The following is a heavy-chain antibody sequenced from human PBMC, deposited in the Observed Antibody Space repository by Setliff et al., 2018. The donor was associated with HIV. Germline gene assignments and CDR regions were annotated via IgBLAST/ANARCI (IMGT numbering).Heavy chain of an antibody. CDR1: GASISSSPYY. CDR2: ISYSGST. Sequence: SETLSLTCSVSGASISSSPYYWAWIRQPPGKGLEWIATISYSGSTHYNLALMSRVTISMDTSRNQFSVKLSSVTAADTAIYYCATLNFPLNWFDPWGQGTPVTFSS. V-gene: IGHV4-39*01. J-gene: IGHJ5*02. CDR3: ATLNFPLNWFDP.